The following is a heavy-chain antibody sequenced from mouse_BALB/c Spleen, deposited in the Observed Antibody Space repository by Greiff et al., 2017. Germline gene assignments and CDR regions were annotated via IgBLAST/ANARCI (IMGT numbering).Heavy chain of an antibody. CDR2: ISSGGST. CDR1: GFTFSSYA. V-gene: IGHV5-6-5*01. Sequence: EVQVVESGGGLVKPGGSLKLSCAASGFTFSSYAMSWVRQTPEKRLEWVASISSGGSTYYPDSVKGRFTISRDNARNILYLQMSSLRSEDTAMYYCAIYYDSPFAYWGQGTLVTVSA. J-gene: IGHJ3*01. CDR3: AIYYDSPFAY. D-gene: IGHD2-4*01.